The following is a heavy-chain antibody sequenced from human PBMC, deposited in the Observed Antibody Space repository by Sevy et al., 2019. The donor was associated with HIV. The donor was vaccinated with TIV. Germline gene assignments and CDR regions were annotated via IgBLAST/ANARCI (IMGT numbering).Heavy chain of an antibody. D-gene: IGHD2-21*02. CDR3: ARGRVTSHYFDY. Sequence: GGSLRLSCAASRFTFNNFAIHWVRQAPCKGLEWVAVISYDGNNKFYADSVKGRFTISRDISKNTLYLQMNSLRGEDTAVYYCARGRVTSHYFDYWGQGTLVTVSS. CDR1: RFTFNNFA. CDR2: ISYDGNNK. J-gene: IGHJ4*02. V-gene: IGHV3-30*04.